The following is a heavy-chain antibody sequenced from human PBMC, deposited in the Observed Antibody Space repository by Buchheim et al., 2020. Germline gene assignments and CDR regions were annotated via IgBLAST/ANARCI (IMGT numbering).Heavy chain of an antibody. V-gene: IGHV1-8*01. D-gene: IGHD6-19*01. Sequence: QVQLVQSGAEVKKPGASVKVSCKASGYTFTSYDINWVRQATGQGLEWLGWMNANSGNTGYAQKFQGRVTMTRNTSISTAYMELSSLRSEDTAVYYCARGGFGSSGWRYNYYYYGMDVWVQGAT. CDR3: ARGGFGSSGWRYNYYYYGMDV. J-gene: IGHJ6*02. CDR2: MNANSGNT. CDR1: GYTFTSYD.